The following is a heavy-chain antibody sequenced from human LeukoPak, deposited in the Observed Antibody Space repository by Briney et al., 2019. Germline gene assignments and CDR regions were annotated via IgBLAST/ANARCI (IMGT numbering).Heavy chain of an antibody. CDR3: ARDAPYCGGDCYSPTFDY. Sequence: GGSLRPSCAASGFTVSSNYMSWVRQAPGKGLEWVSVIYSGGSTYYADSVKGRFTISRDNSKNTLYLQMNSLRAEDTAVYYCARDAPYCGGDCYSPTFDYWGQGTLVTVSS. V-gene: IGHV3-53*01. J-gene: IGHJ4*02. D-gene: IGHD2-21*02. CDR2: IYSGGST. CDR1: GFTVSSNY.